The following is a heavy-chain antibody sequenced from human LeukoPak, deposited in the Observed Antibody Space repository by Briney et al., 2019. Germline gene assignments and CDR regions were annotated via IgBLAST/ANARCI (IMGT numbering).Heavy chain of an antibody. D-gene: IGHD5-18*01. CDR1: GYSFTSYW. J-gene: IGHJ3*02. CDR3: ARLSDTAMFTRAFDI. Sequence: KPGESLKISCKGSGYSFTSYWIGWVRQMPGKGLEWMGIIYPGDSDSRYSPPFQGQVTISADKSINTAYLQWSSLKASDTAMYYCARLSDTAMFTRAFDIWGPGTMVTVSS. CDR2: IYPGDSDS. V-gene: IGHV5-51*03.